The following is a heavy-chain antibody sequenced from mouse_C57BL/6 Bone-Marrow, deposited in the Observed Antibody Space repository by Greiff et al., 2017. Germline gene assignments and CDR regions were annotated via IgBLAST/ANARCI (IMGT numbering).Heavy chain of an antibody. J-gene: IGHJ2*01. V-gene: IGHV5-4*01. CDR2: ISDGGSYT. Sequence: EVHLVESGGGLVKPGGPLKLSCAASGFTFSSYAMSWVRQTPEKRLEWVATISDGGSYTYYPDNVKGRFTISRDNAKNNLYLQMSHLKSEDTAMYYCATSRDYWGQGTTLTVSS. CDR1: GFTFSSYA. CDR3: ATSRDY.